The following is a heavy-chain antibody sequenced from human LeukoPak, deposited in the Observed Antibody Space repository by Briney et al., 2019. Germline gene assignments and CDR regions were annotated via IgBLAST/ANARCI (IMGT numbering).Heavy chain of an antibody. CDR1: GGTFSSYA. J-gene: IGHJ6*03. V-gene: IGHV1-69*13. CDR2: IIPIFGTA. Sequence: ASVKVSCKASGGTFSSYAISWVRQAPGQGLEWMGGIIPIFGTANYAQKFQGRVTITADESTSTAYMELSSLRSEDTAVYYCARVSSSWYSYYYYYYMDVWGKGTTVTVSS. D-gene: IGHD6-13*01. CDR3: ARVSSSWYSYYYYYYMDV.